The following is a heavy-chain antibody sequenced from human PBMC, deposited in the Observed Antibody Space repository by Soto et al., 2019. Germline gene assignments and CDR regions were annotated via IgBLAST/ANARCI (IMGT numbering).Heavy chain of an antibody. J-gene: IGHJ4*02. V-gene: IGHV1-2*02. Sequence: GASVKVSCKASGYTFTGYYMHWVRQAPGQGLEWMGWINPNSGGTNYAQKFQGRVTMTRDTSISTAYMELSRLRSDDTAVYYCARDLVAGYSSSWYYYCGQGTLVTVCS. D-gene: IGHD6-13*01. CDR1: GYTFTGYY. CDR2: INPNSGGT. CDR3: ARDLVAGYSSSWYYY.